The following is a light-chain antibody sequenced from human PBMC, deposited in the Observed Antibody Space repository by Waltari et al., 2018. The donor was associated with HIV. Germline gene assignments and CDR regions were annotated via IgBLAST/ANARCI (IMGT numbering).Light chain of an antibody. CDR3: AAWDDSLNGRV. CDR1: SSNIGSNT. J-gene: IGLJ3*02. CDR2: SNN. Sequence: QSVLTQPPSASATPGQRVTISCSGRSSNIGSNTVHWYQQLPGTAPKLLIYSNNQRPSGVPDRFSGSKSGTSASLAISGLQSEDEADYYCAAWDDSLNGRVFGGGTKLTVL. V-gene: IGLV1-44*01.